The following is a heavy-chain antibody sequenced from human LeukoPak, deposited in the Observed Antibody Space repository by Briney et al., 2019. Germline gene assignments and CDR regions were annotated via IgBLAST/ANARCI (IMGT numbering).Heavy chain of an antibody. J-gene: IGHJ6*03. V-gene: IGHV4-38-2*01. CDR2: IYYSGST. D-gene: IGHD4-23*01. CDR1: GYSISSSYY. CDR3: ARFPSLRVVVTPGWFYMDV. Sequence: SETLSLTCAVSGYSISSSYYWGWIRQPPGKGLEWIGSIYYSGSTYYNPSLKSRVTISVDTSKNQFSLKLSSVTAADTAVYYCARFPSLRVVVTPGWFYMDVWGKGTTVTVSS.